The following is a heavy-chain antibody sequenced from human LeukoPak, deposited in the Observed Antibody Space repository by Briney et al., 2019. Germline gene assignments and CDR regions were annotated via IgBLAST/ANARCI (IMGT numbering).Heavy chain of an antibody. CDR2: INTNSGNP. CDR3: ARVSPYSSSWWGDFDY. V-gene: IGHV7-4-1*02. CDR1: GYTFTSYA. J-gene: IGHJ4*02. Sequence: ASVKVSCKASGYTFTSYAMNWVRQAPGQGLEWMGWINTNSGNPTYAQGFTGRFVFSLDTSVSTAYLQISSLKAEDTAVYYCARVSPYSSSWWGDFDYWGQGTLVTVSS. D-gene: IGHD6-13*01.